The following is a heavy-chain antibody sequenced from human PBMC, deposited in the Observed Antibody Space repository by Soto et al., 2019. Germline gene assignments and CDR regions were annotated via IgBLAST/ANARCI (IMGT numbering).Heavy chain of an antibody. CDR1: GYTFTGYY. CDR2: INPNSGGT. J-gene: IGHJ5*02. Sequence: ASVKVSCKASGYTFTGYYIHWVRRAPGQGLEWMGWINPNSGGTNYALKFQGRVTMTRDTSITTAYMELSRLGSDDTAVYYCARVPPAEGDWFDPWGQGALVTVSS. CDR3: ARVPPAEGDWFDP. V-gene: IGHV1-2*02.